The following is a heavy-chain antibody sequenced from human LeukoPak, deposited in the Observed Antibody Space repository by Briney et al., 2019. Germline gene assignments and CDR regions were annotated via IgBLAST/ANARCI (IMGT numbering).Heavy chain of an antibody. CDR2: IYYSGNT. Sequence: SETLSLTCTVSGVSISSSSYYWGGIRQPPGKGLEWIGIIYYSGNTYYNPSLKGRVTISVDTSKNQFSLKLSSVTATDTAVYYCASLRSGTGTFDPWGQGTLVTVSS. J-gene: IGHJ5*02. D-gene: IGHD4-17*01. CDR1: GVSISSSSYY. V-gene: IGHV4-39*01. CDR3: ASLRSGTGTFDP.